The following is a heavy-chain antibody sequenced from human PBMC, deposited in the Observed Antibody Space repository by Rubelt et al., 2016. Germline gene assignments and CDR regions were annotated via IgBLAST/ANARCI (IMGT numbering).Heavy chain of an antibody. Sequence: QVQLVESGGGVVQPGRSLRLSCAASGFTFSSYGMHWVRQAPGKGLEWVAVIWYDGSNKYFADSVKGRFTTSRDNSKNTLCLQMNCLRAEDTSVYYCARDRAGSSSWYPVFGAFDIWGQGTMVTVSS. CDR3: ARDRAGSSSWYPVFGAFDI. J-gene: IGHJ3*02. V-gene: IGHV3-33*01. CDR1: GFTFSSYG. D-gene: IGHD6-13*01. CDR2: IWYDGSNK.